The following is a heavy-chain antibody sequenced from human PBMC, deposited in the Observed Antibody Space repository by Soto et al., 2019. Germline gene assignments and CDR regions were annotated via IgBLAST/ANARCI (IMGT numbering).Heavy chain of an antibody. CDR3: AASIVRGVDYYYYYGMDV. CDR2: IIPIFGTA. V-gene: IGHV1-69*01. D-gene: IGHD3-10*01. J-gene: IGHJ6*02. CDR1: GGTFSSYA. Sequence: QVQLVQSGAEVKKPGSSVKVSCKASGGTFSSYAISWVRQAPGQGLEWMGGIIPIFGTANYAQKFQGRVTIIADESTSTAYMELSSLRSEDTAVYYCAASIVRGVDYYYYYGMDVWGQGTTVTVSS.